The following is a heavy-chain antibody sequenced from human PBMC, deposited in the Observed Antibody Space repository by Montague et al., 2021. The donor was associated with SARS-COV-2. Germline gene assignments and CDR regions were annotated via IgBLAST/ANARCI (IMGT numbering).Heavy chain of an antibody. D-gene: IGHD1-26*01. CDR3: ARTSASSDY. CDR2: TYYRSKQYN. Sequence: CAISGGSVSRNSAAWNWIRQSPSRGLEWLGRTYYRSKQYNDYAVSVKSRITINPDTSKNQISLQLNSVTPEDTAVYYCARTSASSDYWGQGTLVTVSS. V-gene: IGHV6-1*01. J-gene: IGHJ4*02. CDR1: GGSVSRNSAA.